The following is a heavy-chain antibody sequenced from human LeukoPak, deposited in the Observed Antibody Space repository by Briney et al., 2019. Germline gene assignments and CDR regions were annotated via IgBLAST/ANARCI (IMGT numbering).Heavy chain of an antibody. V-gene: IGHV4-31*03. Sequence: SEILSLTCTVSGGSISSGGYYWSWIRQHPGKGLEWIGYIYYSGSTYYNPSLKSRVTISVDTSKNQFSLKLSSVTAADTAVYYCAKDRDGGNLYYWGQGTLVTVSS. J-gene: IGHJ4*02. CDR1: GGSISSGGYY. CDR3: AKDRDGGNLYY. CDR2: IYYSGST. D-gene: IGHD4-23*01.